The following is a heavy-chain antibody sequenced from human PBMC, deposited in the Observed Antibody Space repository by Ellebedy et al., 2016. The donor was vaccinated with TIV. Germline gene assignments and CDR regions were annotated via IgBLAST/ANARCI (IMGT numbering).Heavy chain of an antibody. J-gene: IGHJ6*02. Sequence: AASVKVSCKASGYTFTNYGISWVRQAPGQGLEWMGWTSEKNGNVNYAEKVEDRVTMTTDTSTNTAYMDLRSLRSDDTAVYYCARVSRRGGEPMDLWGQGTTVTVSS. V-gene: IGHV1-18*04. CDR1: GYTFTNYG. D-gene: IGHD2-21*01. CDR3: ARVSRRGGEPMDL. CDR2: TSEKNGNV.